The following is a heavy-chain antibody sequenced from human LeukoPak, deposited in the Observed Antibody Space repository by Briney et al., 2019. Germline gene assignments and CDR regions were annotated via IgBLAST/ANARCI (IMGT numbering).Heavy chain of an antibody. CDR3: ARGFSDFWSGYYYYFDY. D-gene: IGHD3-3*01. J-gene: IGHJ4*02. CDR1: GFTFSSYW. Sequence: GGSLRLSCAASGFTFSSYWMSWVCQAPGKGLEWVANIKQDGSEKYYVDSVKGRFTISRDNAKNSLYLQMNSLRAEDTAVYYCARGFSDFWSGYYYYFDYWGQGTLVTVSS. CDR2: IKQDGSEK. V-gene: IGHV3-7*01.